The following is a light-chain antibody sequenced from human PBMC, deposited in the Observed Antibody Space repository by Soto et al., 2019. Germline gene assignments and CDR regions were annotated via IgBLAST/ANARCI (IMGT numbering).Light chain of an antibody. CDR2: DAS. CDR1: QSVSSY. CDR3: QQSSNWPLT. J-gene: IGKJ4*01. V-gene: IGKV3-11*01. Sequence: EIVLTQSPATLSLYPGERATLSCRASQSVSSYLAWYQQKPGQAPRLLIYDASNRATGIPARFSGSGSGTDFTLTISSLEPEDFAVYYCQQSSNWPLTFGGGTKVDIK.